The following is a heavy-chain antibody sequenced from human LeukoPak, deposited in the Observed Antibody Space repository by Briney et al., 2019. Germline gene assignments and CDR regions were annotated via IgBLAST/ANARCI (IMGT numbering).Heavy chain of an antibody. D-gene: IGHD6-13*01. CDR2: IIPIFGTA. V-gene: IGHV1-69*13. Sequence: GASVKVSCKASGGTFSSYAISWVRQAPGQGLEWMGGIIPIFGTANYAQKFQGRVTITADESTSTAYMELSSLRSEDTAVYYCAREFVGGPAAGVYYYYYGMDVWGQGTTVTVSS. J-gene: IGHJ6*02. CDR1: GGTFSSYA. CDR3: AREFVGGPAAGVYYYYYGMDV.